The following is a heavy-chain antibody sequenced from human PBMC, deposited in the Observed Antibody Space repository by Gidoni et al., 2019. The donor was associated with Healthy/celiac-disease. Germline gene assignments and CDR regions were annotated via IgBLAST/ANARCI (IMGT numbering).Heavy chain of an antibody. CDR1: GLTFGRYG. V-gene: IGHV3-33*01. J-gene: IGHJ3*02. Sequence: HVQLVASVGGVVHPGRSRRLTCPASGLTFGRYGMHWVRQAPGKGLEWVAVIWYDGSNKYYADSVKGRFTISRDNSKNTRYLQMNSLRAEDTAVYYCASCSYQGSWMGAFDIWGQGTMVTVSS. CDR3: ASCSYQGSWMGAFDI. D-gene: IGHD2-2*01. CDR2: IWYDGSNK.